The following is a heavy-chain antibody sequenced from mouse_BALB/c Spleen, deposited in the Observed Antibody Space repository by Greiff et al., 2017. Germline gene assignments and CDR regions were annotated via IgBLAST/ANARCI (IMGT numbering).Heavy chain of an antibody. V-gene: IGHV1S81*02. Sequence: QVQLKESGAELVKPGASVKLSCKASGYTFTSYYMYWVKQRPGQGLEWIGEINPSNGGTNFNEKFKSKATLTVDKSSSTAYMQLSSLTSEDSAVYYCTTMITTKDYWGQGTTLTVSS. CDR3: TTMITTKDY. CDR1: GYTFTSYY. CDR2: INPSNGGT. D-gene: IGHD2-4*01. J-gene: IGHJ2*01.